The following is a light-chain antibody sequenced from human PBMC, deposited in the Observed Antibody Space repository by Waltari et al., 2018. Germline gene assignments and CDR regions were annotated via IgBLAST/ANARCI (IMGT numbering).Light chain of an antibody. CDR1: QNVYTN. Sequence: EIVLTQSPATLSVSPGERATLPCRASQNVYTNLAWDQQKPGQAPRLLSYGASTRATDIPARFSGSGSGTEFTLTISSLESEDFAIFYCQQYMNWPRTFGQGTKVEIK. CDR2: GAS. J-gene: IGKJ1*01. V-gene: IGKV3-15*01. CDR3: QQYMNWPRT.